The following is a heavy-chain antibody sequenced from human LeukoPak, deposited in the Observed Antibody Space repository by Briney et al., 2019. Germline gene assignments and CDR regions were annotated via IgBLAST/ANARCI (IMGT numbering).Heavy chain of an antibody. CDR2: INPSGGGT. CDR3: ARGLGPPGKARWFDP. Sequence: ASVKVSCKASGYTFTTYYMNWVRQAPGQGLEWMGIINPSGGGTTYAQNFQGRVTVTGDTSTSTVYMELSSLTFEDTAVYYCARGLGPPGKARWFDPWGQGTLVTVSS. J-gene: IGHJ5*02. CDR1: GYTFTTYY. D-gene: IGHD1-14*01. V-gene: IGHV1-46*01.